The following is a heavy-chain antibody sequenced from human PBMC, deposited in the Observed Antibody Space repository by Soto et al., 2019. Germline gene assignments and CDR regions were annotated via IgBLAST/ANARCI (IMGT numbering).Heavy chain of an antibody. D-gene: IGHD2-8*01. CDR3: AKNGQPPYYYYGLDV. CDR1: GYTFTRYG. CDR2: ISGYNGDT. J-gene: IGHJ6*02. Sequence: QGQLVQSGAEVKKPGASVKVSCKASGYTFTRYGISWVRQAPGQGLEWMGWISGYNGDTNYAQKFQGRVTMTIDTSTSIAYMELMSLTSDDTAVYFCAKNGQPPYYYYGLDVWGQGTTVTVSS. V-gene: IGHV1-18*01.